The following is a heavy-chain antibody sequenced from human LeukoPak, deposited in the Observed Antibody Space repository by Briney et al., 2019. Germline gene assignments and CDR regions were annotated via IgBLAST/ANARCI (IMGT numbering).Heavy chain of an antibody. D-gene: IGHD3-10*01. CDR3: ARGLFGELVFDY. V-gene: IGHV1-18*01. Sequence: ASVKVSCKASGYTFTTYGMTWVRQAPGQGLEWMGWISTDSADTEYAQKFQGRVTMTTETSTTTAYMEMRSLKSDDTAVYFCARGLFGELVFDYWGQGTLVSVSS. J-gene: IGHJ4*02. CDR1: GYTFTTYG. CDR2: ISTDSADT.